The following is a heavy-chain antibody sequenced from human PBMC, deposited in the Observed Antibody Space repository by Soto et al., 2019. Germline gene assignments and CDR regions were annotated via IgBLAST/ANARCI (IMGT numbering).Heavy chain of an antibody. CDR3: AREVKYYYGSGSMDYYYYGMDV. V-gene: IGHV3-30-3*01. CDR1: GCTFSSYA. Sequence: WGSLRLSCAVSGCTFSSYAMHWVRQAQGKGLERVAVISYDGSNKYYADSVKGRFTISRDNSKNTLYLQMNSLRAEDTAVYYCAREVKYYYGSGSMDYYYYGMDVWGQGTTVTVSS. J-gene: IGHJ6*02. CDR2: ISYDGSNK. D-gene: IGHD3-10*01.